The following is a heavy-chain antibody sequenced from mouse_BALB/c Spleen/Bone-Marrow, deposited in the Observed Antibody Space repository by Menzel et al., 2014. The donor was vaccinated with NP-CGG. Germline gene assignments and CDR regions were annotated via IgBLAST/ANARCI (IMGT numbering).Heavy chain of an antibody. CDR1: GYTFTNYW. J-gene: IGHJ2*02. CDR2: IEPSDSYT. D-gene: IGHD1-1*01. Sequence: QVQLQQPGAEVVKPGASVKVSCKASGYTFTNYWMQWVKQRPGQGLEWIGEIEPSDSYTNYNQDFKGKATLTVAKSSSTAYMQLSSLTSEDSAVYYCARGRTTVVSDYWGQGTSLTVSS. CDR3: ARGRTTVVSDY. V-gene: IGHV1-69*02.